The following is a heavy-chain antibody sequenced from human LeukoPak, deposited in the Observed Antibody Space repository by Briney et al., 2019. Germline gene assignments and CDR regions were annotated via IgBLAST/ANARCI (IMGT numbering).Heavy chain of an antibody. CDR1: GGSFSGYY. CDR3: ASPEYDRAFDI. V-gene: IGHV4-34*01. J-gene: IGHJ3*02. CDR2: INHSGST. Sequence: NPSETLSLTCAVYGGSFSGYYWSWIRQPPGKGLEWIGEINHSGSTNYNPSLKSRVTISVDTSKNQFSLKLSSVTAADTAVYYCASPEYDRAFDIWGQRTMVTVSS. D-gene: IGHD3-22*01.